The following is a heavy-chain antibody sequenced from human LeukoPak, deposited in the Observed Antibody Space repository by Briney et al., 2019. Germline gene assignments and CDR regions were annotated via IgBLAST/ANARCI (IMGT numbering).Heavy chain of an antibody. D-gene: IGHD3-22*01. Sequence: GGSLRLSCAASGFTLSDHGMHWVRQAPGKGLEWVAVIWNDGSKKYYGDSVKGRFTISRDTSKNTLDLQMDSLRVEDTAVYYCARSTGGDSNGQGDDLDIWGQGTMVTVSA. CDR2: IWNDGSKK. CDR3: ARSTGGDSNGQGDDLDI. CDR1: GFTLSDHG. V-gene: IGHV3-33*01. J-gene: IGHJ3*02.